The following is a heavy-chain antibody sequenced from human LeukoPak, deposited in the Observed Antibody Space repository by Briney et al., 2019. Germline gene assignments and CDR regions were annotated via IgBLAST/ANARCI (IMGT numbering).Heavy chain of an antibody. Sequence: SETLSLTCTVSGGSISSSNQYWGWIRQPPGKGLEWIGTIYYSGSTYYNPSLKSRVTISVDTSKNQFSLKLSSVTAADTAVYYCARASFYGSGTYYQRVDYWGQGTLVTVPS. CDR3: ARASFYGSGTYYQRVDY. V-gene: IGHV4-39*07. CDR2: IYYSGST. J-gene: IGHJ4*02. D-gene: IGHD3-10*01. CDR1: GGSISSSNQY.